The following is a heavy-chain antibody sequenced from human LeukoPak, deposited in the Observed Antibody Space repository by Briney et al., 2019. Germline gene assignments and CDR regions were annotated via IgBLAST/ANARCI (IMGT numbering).Heavy chain of an antibody. V-gene: IGHV4-59*01. CDR3: ARSVEMATTFDY. CDR1: GDSISSYY. J-gene: IGHJ4*02. Sequence: SETLSLTRTVSGDSISSYYWSWIRQPPGKGLEWIGYIYYSGSTNYNPSLKSRVTISVDTSKNQFSLKLSSVTAADTAVYYCARSVEMATTFDYWGQGTLVTVSS. D-gene: IGHD5-24*01. CDR2: IYYSGST.